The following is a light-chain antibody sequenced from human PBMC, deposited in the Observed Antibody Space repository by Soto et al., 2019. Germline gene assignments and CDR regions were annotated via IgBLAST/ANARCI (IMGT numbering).Light chain of an antibody. Sequence: VLTQPPSVSAAPGKTVTISCSGSSSNIGGNSVSWYQQLPGTAPKLLIYDDNKRPSGSPDRFSGSKSGTSATLGITGFQTGDEADYYCGSWDSSLSAYVFGTGTKV. J-gene: IGLJ1*01. CDR1: SSNIGGNS. V-gene: IGLV1-51*01. CDR2: DDN. CDR3: GSWDSSLSAYV.